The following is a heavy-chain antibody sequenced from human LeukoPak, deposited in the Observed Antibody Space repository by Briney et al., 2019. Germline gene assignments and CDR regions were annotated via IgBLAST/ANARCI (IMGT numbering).Heavy chain of an antibody. V-gene: IGHV3-48*01. D-gene: IGHD3-3*01. Sequence: RTGGCLRLSCAASGFTFSSYSMNWVRQAPGRGLEWVSYISNSSSTIYYADSVKGRFTISRDNAKNSLYLQMNSLRAEDTAVYYCAREVESFDYWGQGTLVTVSS. CDR2: ISNSSSTI. CDR1: GFTFSSYS. J-gene: IGHJ4*02. CDR3: AREVESFDY.